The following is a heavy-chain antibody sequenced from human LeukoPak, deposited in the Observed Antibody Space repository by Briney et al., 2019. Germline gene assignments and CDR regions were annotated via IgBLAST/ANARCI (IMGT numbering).Heavy chain of an antibody. D-gene: IGHD6-19*01. CDR1: GASISSSRSC. V-gene: IGHV4-39*01. CDR2: FYYTRAT. Sequence: PSETLSLTCTVSGASISSSRSCWAWIRQPPGRGLEWIGTFYYTRATYYNPSLKRRVNTSEDTSKNQFSLRLTSVTAADTAVYYCARHSASGWTALNWFDPWGQGILVTVSS. J-gene: IGHJ5*02. CDR3: ARHSASGWTALNWFDP.